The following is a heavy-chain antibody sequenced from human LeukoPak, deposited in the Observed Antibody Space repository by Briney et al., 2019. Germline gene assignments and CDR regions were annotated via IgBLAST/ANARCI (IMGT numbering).Heavy chain of an antibody. J-gene: IGHJ5*02. Sequence: GGSLRLSCAASGFTFSSYGMHWVRQAPGKGLEWVAVISYDGSNKYYADSVKGRFTISRDNSKNTLYLQMNSLRAEDTAVYYCAKDYDWLLFRGTNWFDPWGQGTLVTVSS. CDR3: AKDYDWLLFRGTNWFDP. D-gene: IGHD3-9*01. CDR2: ISYDGSNK. CDR1: GFTFSSYG. V-gene: IGHV3-30*18.